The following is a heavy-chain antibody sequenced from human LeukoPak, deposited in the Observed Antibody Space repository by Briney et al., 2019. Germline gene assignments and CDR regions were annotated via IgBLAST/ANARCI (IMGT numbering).Heavy chain of an antibody. CDR1: GGSISSGSYY. Sequence: SETLSLTCAVSGGSISSGSYYWSWIRQPAGKGLEWIGRIYTSGSTNYNPSLKSRVTISVDTSKNQFSLKLSPATAADTAVYYCARGTMTDAFDIWGQGTMVTVSS. V-gene: IGHV4-61*02. CDR2: IYTSGST. D-gene: IGHD3-22*01. J-gene: IGHJ3*02. CDR3: ARGTMTDAFDI.